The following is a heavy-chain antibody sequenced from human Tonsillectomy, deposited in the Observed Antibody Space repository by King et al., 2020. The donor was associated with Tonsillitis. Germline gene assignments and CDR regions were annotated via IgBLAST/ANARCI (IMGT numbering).Heavy chain of an antibody. D-gene: IGHD4-17*01. CDR2: LNSGSTSI. CDR3: AKSHDYGDYGDYGMDV. CDR1: GFSFSSYT. Sequence: VQLVESGGGLVKPGGSLRLSCAASGFSFSSYTMNWVRQAPGKGLEWVANLNSGSTSIYYADSVRGRFTISRDNAKNSVFLQMNSLRGEDTAMYYCAKSHDYGDYGDYGMDVWGQGTTVIVSS. V-gene: IGHV3-21*01. J-gene: IGHJ6*02.